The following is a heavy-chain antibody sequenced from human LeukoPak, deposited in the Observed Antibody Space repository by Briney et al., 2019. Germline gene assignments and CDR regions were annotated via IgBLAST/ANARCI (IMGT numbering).Heavy chain of an antibody. J-gene: IGHJ5*02. CDR1: GFTFSSYA. CDR3: AKDNIVVVPAAKINWFDP. CDR2: ISGSGGST. Sequence: GRSLRLSCAASGFTFSSYAMHWVRQAPGKGLEWVSAISGSGGSTYYADSVKGRFTISRDNSKNTLYLQMNSLRAEDTAVYYCAKDNIVVVPAAKINWFDPWGQGTLVTVSS. D-gene: IGHD2-2*01. V-gene: IGHV3-23*01.